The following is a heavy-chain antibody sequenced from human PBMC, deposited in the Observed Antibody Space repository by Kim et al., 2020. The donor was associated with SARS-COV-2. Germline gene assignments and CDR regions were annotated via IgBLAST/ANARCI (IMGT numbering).Heavy chain of an antibody. CDR1: GFTFSDAS. CDR2: IISKSDSCVT. CDR3: TLGPPYSASYWDAFDI. J-gene: IGHJ3*02. V-gene: IGHV3-73*01. D-gene: IGHD1-26*01. Sequence: GGSLRLSCAASGFTFSDASMHWVRQASGKGLEWVGRIISKSDSCVTTYAAPVKGRFTISRDDSKNTAYLQMNSLKSEDTALYYCTLGPPYSASYWDAFDIWGQGTRVTVSP.